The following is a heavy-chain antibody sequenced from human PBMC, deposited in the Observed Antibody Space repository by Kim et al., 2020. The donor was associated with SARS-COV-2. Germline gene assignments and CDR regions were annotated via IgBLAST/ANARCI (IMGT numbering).Heavy chain of an antibody. CDR3: ATGGRQQLFSPVGN. D-gene: IGHD6-13*01. J-gene: IGHJ4*02. Sequence: GGSLRLSCAASGFSFSSYDMHWVRQAPGKGLEWVAVISYHESNKFYADSVKGRFTISRDNSKNTLYLQMNSLRAEDTAVFYCATGGRQQLFSPVGNWGQGTLVTVSS. CDR1: GFSFSSYD. CDR2: ISYHESNK. V-gene: IGHV3-33*05.